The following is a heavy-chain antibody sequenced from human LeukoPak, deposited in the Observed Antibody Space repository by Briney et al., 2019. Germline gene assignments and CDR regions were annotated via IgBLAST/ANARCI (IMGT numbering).Heavy chain of an antibody. V-gene: IGHV1-2*02. CDR2: INPNSGGT. D-gene: IGHD3-10*01. CDR1: GYTFTGYY. J-gene: IGHJ4*02. CDR3: ARAVRTVYYFDY. Sequence: ASVKVSCKASGYTFTGYYMHWVRQAPGQGLEWMGWINPNSGGTNYAQKFQGRVTMTRDTSISTAYMELSRPRSDDTAVYYCARAVRTVYYFDYWGQGTLVTVSS.